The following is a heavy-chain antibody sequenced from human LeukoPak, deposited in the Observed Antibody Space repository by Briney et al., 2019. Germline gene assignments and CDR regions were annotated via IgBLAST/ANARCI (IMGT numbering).Heavy chain of an antibody. J-gene: IGHJ4*02. D-gene: IGHD3-3*01. Sequence: SETLSLTCTVSGGSISSFHWSWIRQPPGKGLEWIGYIYNSGSTNYNPSLKSRVTISVDTSENQFSLKLSSVTAADTAVYYCARAPLRFLEWWRLYYFDYWGQGTLVTVSS. CDR3: ARAPLRFLEWWRLYYFDY. CDR1: GGSISSFH. V-gene: IGHV4-59*12. CDR2: IYNSGST.